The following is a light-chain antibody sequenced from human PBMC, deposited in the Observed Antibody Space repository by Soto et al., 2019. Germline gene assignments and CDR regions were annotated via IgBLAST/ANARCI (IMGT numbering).Light chain of an antibody. J-gene: IGKJ4*01. Sequence: TQSPSSLSASVGDRVTLFCTSSQSVSSSYVAWYQQKPGQAPRLLIYGASSRATGIPDRFSGSGSGTDFTLTISILEHEDFAVYYCQQFSSYPFTFGGGTKVDIK. CDR1: QSVSSSY. V-gene: IGKV3-20*01. CDR3: QQFSSYPFT. CDR2: GAS.